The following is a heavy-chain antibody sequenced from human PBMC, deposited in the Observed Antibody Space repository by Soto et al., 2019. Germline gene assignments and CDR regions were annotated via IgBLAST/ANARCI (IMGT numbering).Heavy chain of an antibody. CDR3: ARRGPAPEYCSTVSCYSPYHSYGLDA. D-gene: IGHD2-15*01. CDR2: IGYDGSDT. V-gene: IGHV3-33*04. J-gene: IGHJ6*02. CDR1: GFTFSDYG. Sequence: QVQLVESGGGVVQPGGSLRLSCAASGFTFSDYGMHWVRQAPGEGLHWVGVIGYDGSDTYYADAVKGRFTITRDNSKNTLYLQMNSLRAEDTAVYYCARRGPAPEYCSTVSCYSPYHSYGLDAWGRGTTVTVSS.